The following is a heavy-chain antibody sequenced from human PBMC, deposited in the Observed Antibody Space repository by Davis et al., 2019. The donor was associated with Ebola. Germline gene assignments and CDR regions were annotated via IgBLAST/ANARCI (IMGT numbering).Heavy chain of an antibody. V-gene: IGHV4-4*07. CDR1: GGSISSYY. D-gene: IGHD3-10*01. CDR3: ARDAYYYGSGTNQRDAYYYGMDV. J-gene: IGHJ6*02. Sequence: PSETLSLTCTVSGGSISSYYWSWIRQPAGKGLEWIGRIYTSGSTNYNPSLKSRVTMSVDTSKNQFSLKLSSVTAADTAVYYCARDAYYYGSGTNQRDAYYYGMDVWGQGTTVTVSS. CDR2: IYTSGST.